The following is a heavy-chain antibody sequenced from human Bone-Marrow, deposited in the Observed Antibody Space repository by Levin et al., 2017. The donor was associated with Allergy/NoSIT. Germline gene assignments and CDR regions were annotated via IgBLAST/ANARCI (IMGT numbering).Heavy chain of an antibody. J-gene: IGHJ2*01. V-gene: IGHV4-61*01. D-gene: IGHD6-19*01. CDR2: IYYSGST. CDR1: GGSVSSGSYY. Sequence: ASQTLSLTCTVSGGSVSSGSYYWSWIRQPPGKGLEWIGYIYYSGSTNYNPSLKSRVTISVDTSKNQFSLKLSSVTAADTAVYYCAGIEVMTSQCFDRWGRGTLVTVSS. CDR3: AGIEVMTSQCFDR.